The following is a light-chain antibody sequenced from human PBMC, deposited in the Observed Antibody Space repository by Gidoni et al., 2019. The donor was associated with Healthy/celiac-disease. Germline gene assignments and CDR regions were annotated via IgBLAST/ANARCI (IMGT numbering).Light chain of an antibody. V-gene: IGKV1-27*01. J-gene: IGKJ2*01. CDR3: QQYYSTPLT. CDR1: QGISKY. CDR2: AAS. Sequence: IQMTQPPSSLSASVGDRVTITCRASQGISKYLAWYQQKPGKVPKLLIYAASTLQSGVPSRFSGSGSGTDFTLTISSLQPEDVATYYCQQYYSTPLTFXQXTKLXIK.